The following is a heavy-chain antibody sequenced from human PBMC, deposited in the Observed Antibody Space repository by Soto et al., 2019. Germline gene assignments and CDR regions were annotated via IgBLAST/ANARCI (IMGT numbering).Heavy chain of an antibody. Sequence: PVGSLRLSCTASGFTFSNAWMSWVRQAPVNGLEWVGLIKSKTDGGTTDYAAPVKGRFTISRDDSKNTLYLQMNSLKTEDKAVYYCTTGYYGSGSYYYYYGMDVWGQGTTVTVSS. CDR2: IKSKTDGGTT. CDR1: GFTFSNAW. V-gene: IGHV3-15*01. D-gene: IGHD3-10*01. J-gene: IGHJ6*02. CDR3: TTGYYGSGSYYYYYGMDV.